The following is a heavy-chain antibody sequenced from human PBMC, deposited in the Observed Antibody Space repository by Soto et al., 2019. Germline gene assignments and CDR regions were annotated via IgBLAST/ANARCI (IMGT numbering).Heavy chain of an antibody. V-gene: IGHV3-11*06. D-gene: IGHD3-22*01. CDR1: GGTFSDDY. Sequence: SLRLSCAGSGGTFSDDYMSWVRQAPGKGLEWVSYITGTSNDAHYADSVKGRFTISRDNAKNSLYLQMNSLRSEDTAVYYCARSGYSWSLDHSGPGTLVTVSS. J-gene: IGHJ4*02. CDR2: ITGTSNDA. CDR3: ARSGYSWSLDH.